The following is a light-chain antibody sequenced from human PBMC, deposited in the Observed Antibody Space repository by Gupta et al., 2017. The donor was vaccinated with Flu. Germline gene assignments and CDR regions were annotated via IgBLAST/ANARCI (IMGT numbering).Light chain of an antibody. Sequence: SSDLTQEPAVSVDLGQPVRITCNGDSLRNSYASWYQQKPGPAPVLVIYAKNIRPSGIPDRFSGSSSGNTTSLTITVSQAEDEADYYCNSRDSTDNHQAVFGGWTKLTVL. CDR1: SLRNSY. J-gene: IGLJ2*01. CDR2: AKN. V-gene: IGLV3-19*01. CDR3: NSRDSTDNHQAV.